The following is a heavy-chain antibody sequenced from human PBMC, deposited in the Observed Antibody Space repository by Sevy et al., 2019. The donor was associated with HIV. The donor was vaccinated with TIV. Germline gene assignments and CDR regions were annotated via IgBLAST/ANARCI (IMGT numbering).Heavy chain of an antibody. CDR2: ISYDGSNK. D-gene: IGHD6-19*01. V-gene: IGHV3-30*18. Sequence: GGSLRLSCAASGFTFSSYGMHWVRQAPGKGLEWVAVISYDGSNKYYADSVKGRFTISRDNSKNTRYLQMNSLRAEDTAEYYCAKDQISGSSGWYEVVGGMDVWGKGTTVTAPQ. CDR3: AKDQISGSSGWYEVVGGMDV. J-gene: IGHJ6*04. CDR1: GFTFSSYG.